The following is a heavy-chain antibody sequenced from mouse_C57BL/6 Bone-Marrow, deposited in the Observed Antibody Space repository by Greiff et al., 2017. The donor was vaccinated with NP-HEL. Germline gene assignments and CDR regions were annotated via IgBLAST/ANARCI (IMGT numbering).Heavy chain of an antibody. Sequence: ELKLVEPGGGLVKPGGSLKLSFPASGSPFSDYGLHWVRQAPEKGLEWVAYSSSGSSTIYYADTVKGRFTSSRDNAKNTLFLQMTSLRSEDTAMYYCARGGNGSVYFDYWGQGTTLTVSS. CDR3: ARGGNGSVYFDY. CDR1: GSPFSDYG. CDR2: SSSGSSTI. V-gene: IGHV5-17*01. D-gene: IGHD2-1*01. J-gene: IGHJ2*01.